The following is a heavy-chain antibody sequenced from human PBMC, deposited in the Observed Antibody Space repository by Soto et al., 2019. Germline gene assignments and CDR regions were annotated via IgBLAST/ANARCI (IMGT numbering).Heavy chain of an antibody. V-gene: IGHV3-30*03. Sequence: PPIVSSGSLGCNFLDFLMHRVLQPPGKGLEWLSVLSYEGSEEYYAASVRGRFTISRDNSKNTLFLQMDSLRVDDTGVYYCALTRRSSLIEVAGPGFEYWGQGTLVTVSS. CDR1: GCNFLDFL. J-gene: IGHJ4*02. CDR3: ALTRRSSLIEVAGPGFEY. CDR2: LSYEGSEE. D-gene: IGHD6-19*01.